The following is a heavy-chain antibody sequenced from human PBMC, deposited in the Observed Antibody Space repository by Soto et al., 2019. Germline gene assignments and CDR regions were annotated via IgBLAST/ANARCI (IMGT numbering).Heavy chain of an antibody. Sequence: GGSLRLSCAASGFTFSSYSMNWVRQAPGKGLEWVSSISSSSSYIYYADSVKGRFTISRDNAKNSLYLQMNSLRAEDTAVYYCARTVGGVIVRDAFDIWGQGTMVTVSS. CDR3: ARTVGGVIVRDAFDI. D-gene: IGHD3-16*02. V-gene: IGHV3-21*01. J-gene: IGHJ3*02. CDR1: GFTFSSYS. CDR2: ISSSSSYI.